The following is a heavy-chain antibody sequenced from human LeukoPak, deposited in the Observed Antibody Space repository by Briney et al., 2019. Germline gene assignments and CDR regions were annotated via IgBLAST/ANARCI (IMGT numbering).Heavy chain of an antibody. CDR2: ISGSGGST. CDR3: SGSRPTFDAFEI. D-gene: IGHD2-15*01. CDR1: GFTFSSYA. J-gene: IGHJ3*02. V-gene: IGHV3-23*01. Sequence: PGGSLRLSCAASGFTFSSYAMSWVRQAPGKGLEWVSAISGSGGSTYYADSVKGRFTISRDNSKNTLYLQMNSLRVEDTAVYYCSGSRPTFDAFEIWGQGTMVTVSS.